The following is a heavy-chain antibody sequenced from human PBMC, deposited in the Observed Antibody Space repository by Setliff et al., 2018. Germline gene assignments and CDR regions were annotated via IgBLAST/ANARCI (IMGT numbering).Heavy chain of an antibody. CDR2: IYTSGST. D-gene: IGHD5-18*01. CDR1: GGSISSYY. J-gene: IGHJ6*03. V-gene: IGHV4-4*07. Sequence: PSETLSLTCTVSGGSISSYYCSWIRQPAGKGLEWIGRIYTSGSTNYNPSLKSRVTMSVDTSKNQFSLKLSSVTAADTAVYYCARDRRGYSYGSLGYYYYYMDVWGKGTTVTVSS. CDR3: ARDRRGYSYGSLGYYYYYMDV.